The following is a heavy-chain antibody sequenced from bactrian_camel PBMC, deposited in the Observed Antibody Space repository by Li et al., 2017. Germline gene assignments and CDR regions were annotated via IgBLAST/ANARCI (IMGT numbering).Heavy chain of an antibody. D-gene: IGHD6*01. CDR1: AFRFDEFD. J-gene: IGHJ4*01. Sequence: HVQLVESGGGSVQAGESLTHSCTTSAFRFDEFDMGWFRQGSGHGCELVSSFNSDGTTYYTNSVKGRFTISQDDAKNTVYLQMNSLEPEDTAMYYCGVYDAYGGRCSFREDFYDYWGPGTQVTVS. CDR3: GVYDAYGGRCSFREDFYDY. V-gene: IGHV3S63*01. CDR2: FNSDGTT.